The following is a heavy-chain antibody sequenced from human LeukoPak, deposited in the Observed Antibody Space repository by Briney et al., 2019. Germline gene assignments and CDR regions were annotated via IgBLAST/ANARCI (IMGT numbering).Heavy chain of an antibody. D-gene: IGHD3-3*01. V-gene: IGHV4-34*01. Sequence: PSETLSLTCAVYGGSFSGYYWSWIRQPPGKGLEWIGEINHSGSTNYNPSLKSRVTISVDTSKNQFSLKLSSVTAADTAVYYCARGEGYDFWSGQYYYYMDVWGKGTTVTVSS. J-gene: IGHJ6*03. CDR3: ARGEGYDFWSGQYYYYMDV. CDR1: GGSFSGYY. CDR2: INHSGST.